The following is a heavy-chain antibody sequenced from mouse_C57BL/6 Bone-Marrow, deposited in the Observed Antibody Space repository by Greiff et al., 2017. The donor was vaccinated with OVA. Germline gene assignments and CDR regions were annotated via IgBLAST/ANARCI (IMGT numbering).Heavy chain of an antibody. CDR2: INPYNGGT. CDR3: ARWRYYGSSAMDY. CDR1: GYTFTDYY. D-gene: IGHD1-1*01. J-gene: IGHJ4*01. Sequence: VQLKQSGPVLVKPGASVKMSCKASGYTFTDYYMNWVKQSHGKSLEWIGVINPYNGGTSYNQKFKGKATLTVDKSSSTAYMELNSLTSEDSAVYYCARWRYYGSSAMDYWGQGTSVTVSS. V-gene: IGHV1-19*01.